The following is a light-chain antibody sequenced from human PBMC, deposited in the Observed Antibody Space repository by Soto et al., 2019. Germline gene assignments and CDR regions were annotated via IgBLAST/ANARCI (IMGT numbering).Light chain of an antibody. Sequence: QAVVNQPPSASATPGQRVTISCSGSRSNIGSNFVNWYRQFPGTAPQLLIYSNNLRPSGVPDRISGSKSGASASLAISGLQSGDEADYHCSAWDDSLKAWVFGGGTKLTVL. CDR2: SNN. CDR3: SAWDDSLKAWV. CDR1: RSNIGSNF. V-gene: IGLV1-44*01. J-gene: IGLJ3*02.